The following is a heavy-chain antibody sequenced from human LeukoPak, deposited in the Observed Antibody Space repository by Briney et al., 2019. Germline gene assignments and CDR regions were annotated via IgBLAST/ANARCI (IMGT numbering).Heavy chain of an antibody. D-gene: IGHD5-18*01. V-gene: IGHV4-59*11. Sequence: PSETLSLTCTVSGGSISSHYWSWVRQPPGKGLEWIGYVHDNVRTKDNPSLNSRFTLSADTSKNQFSLRLTSVTAADTAVYYCATIKRGNIFGFFDFWGQGILVTVSS. CDR3: ATIKRGNIFGFFDF. CDR1: GGSISSHY. J-gene: IGHJ4*02. CDR2: VHDNVRT.